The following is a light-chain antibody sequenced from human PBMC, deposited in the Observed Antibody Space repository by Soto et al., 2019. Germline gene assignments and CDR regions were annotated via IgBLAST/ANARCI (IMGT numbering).Light chain of an antibody. Sequence: DFVMTQTPDSLAVSLGERATINCKSSPSVLSSSNNKNYLAWYQQKPRQPPKLLIYWASTRDSGVPDRFSGSGSGTDFPLTISSLQAEDVAVYYCQQYYSTPYTFGQGTKLEIK. V-gene: IGKV4-1*01. CDR1: PSVLSSSNNKNY. J-gene: IGKJ2*01. CDR3: QQYYSTPYT. CDR2: WAS.